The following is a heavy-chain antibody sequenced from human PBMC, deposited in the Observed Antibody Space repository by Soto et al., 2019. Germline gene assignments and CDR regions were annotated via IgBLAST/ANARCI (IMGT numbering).Heavy chain of an antibody. CDR1: GFSLTTSGVG. D-gene: IGHD3-22*01. J-gene: IGHJ4*02. CDR2: IYWNDDK. V-gene: IGHV2-5*01. Sequence: QITLKESGPTLVNPTQTITLTCTFSGFSLTTSGVGVAWIRQSPGKALEWLALIYWNDDKHYSSSLKSRLTITKDTSKNQVVLTMINVDPVDTATYYCAHRREGGGNYYSLDYWGQGTLVTVSS. CDR3: AHRREGGGNYYSLDY.